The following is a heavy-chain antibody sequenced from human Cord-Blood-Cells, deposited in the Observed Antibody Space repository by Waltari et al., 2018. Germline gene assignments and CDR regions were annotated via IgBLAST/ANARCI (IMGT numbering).Heavy chain of an antibody. V-gene: IGHV1-8*01. Sequence: QVQLVQSGAEVKKPGASVKVSCKASGYTFTSYDINWVRQATGQGLEWMGWMNPNRGNTGYAQKFQGRVAMTRNTSISTAYMELSSLRSEDTAVYYCARGSGSSSWYYYYYGMDVWGQGTTVTVSS. J-gene: IGHJ6*02. CDR3: ARGSGSSSWYYYYYGMDV. D-gene: IGHD6-13*01. CDR2: MNPNRGNT. CDR1: GYTFTSYD.